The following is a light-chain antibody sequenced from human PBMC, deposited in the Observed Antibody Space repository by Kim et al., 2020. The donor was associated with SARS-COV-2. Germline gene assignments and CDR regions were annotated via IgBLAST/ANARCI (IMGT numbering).Light chain of an antibody. J-gene: IGKJ1*01. CDR1: KRVNDN. CDR3: QQYDEWPWT. V-gene: IGKV3-15*01. CDR2: GGS. Sequence: VSPGERVTLSCRSTKRVNDNLAWYQQKPGQPPRLLVYGGSVTPTYIPARFSGSGSKTEYTLTVTSLQSEDFAIYYCQQYDEWPWTFGQGTNVDIK.